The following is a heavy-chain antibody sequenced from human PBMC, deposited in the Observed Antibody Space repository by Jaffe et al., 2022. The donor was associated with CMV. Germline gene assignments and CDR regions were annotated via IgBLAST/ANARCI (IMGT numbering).Heavy chain of an antibody. J-gene: IGHJ5*02. Sequence: EVQLVESGGDLVQPGGSLRLSCTASGFTFGGYSMNWVRQAPGKGLEWVSYISSSSSTIYYADSVKGRFTISRDNAKNSLHLQMNSLRDEDTAVYYCARETNPGSYPSRNWFDPWGQGTLVTVSS. V-gene: IGHV3-48*02. CDR3: ARETNPGSYPSRNWFDP. CDR1: GFTFGGYS. D-gene: IGHD3-16*02. CDR2: ISSSSSTI.